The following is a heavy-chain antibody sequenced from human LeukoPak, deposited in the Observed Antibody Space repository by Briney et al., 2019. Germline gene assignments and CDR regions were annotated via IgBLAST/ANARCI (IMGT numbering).Heavy chain of an antibody. Sequence: GGSLRLSCAASGFTFTGYGLHWIRQAPGRGLEWVAFILYDGSSQYYADSLRGRFTISRDNSKNTLFLQMNNVTHDDTAVYYWPKKLLLKQFVLDFWGQGTPVTVSS. CDR2: ILYDGSSQ. CDR1: GFTFTGYG. J-gene: IGHJ4*02. V-gene: IGHV3-30*02. D-gene: IGHD5-24*01. CDR3: PKKLLLKQFVLDF.